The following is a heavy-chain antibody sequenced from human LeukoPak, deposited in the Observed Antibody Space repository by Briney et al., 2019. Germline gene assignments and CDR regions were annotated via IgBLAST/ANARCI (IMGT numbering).Heavy chain of an antibody. CDR1: GYSFTSYW. V-gene: IGHV5-51*01. Sequence: GESLKISCKGSGYSFTSYWIGWVRQMPGKGLEWMGIIYPGDSDTRYSPSFQGQVTISADKSISTAYLQWNSLKASDTAIYYCARHSRSLSYLYDSGPPTIYGFDYWGQGTLVTVSS. CDR2: IYPGDSDT. CDR3: ARHSRSLSYLYDSGPPTIYGFDY. J-gene: IGHJ4*02. D-gene: IGHD3-10*01.